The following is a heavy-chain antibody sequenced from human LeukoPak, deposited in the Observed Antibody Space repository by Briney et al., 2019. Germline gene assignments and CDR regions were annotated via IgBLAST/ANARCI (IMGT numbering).Heavy chain of an antibody. CDR1: GFTFSSYA. CDR2: ISGSGGST. D-gene: IGHD1-1*01. V-gene: IGHV3-23*01. J-gene: IGHJ4*02. CDR3: VVQGWVFRAPTQYYFDY. Sequence: GGSLRLSCAAPGFTFSSYAMSWVRQAPGKGLEWVSAISGSGGSTYYADSVKGRFTISRDNSKNTLYLQMSSLRAEDTAVYYCVVQGWVFRAPTQYYFDYWGQGTLVTVSS.